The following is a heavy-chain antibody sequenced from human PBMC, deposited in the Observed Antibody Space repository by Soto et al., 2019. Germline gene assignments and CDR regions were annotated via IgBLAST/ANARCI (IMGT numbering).Heavy chain of an antibody. V-gene: IGHV4-31*03. CDR1: GGSISSGGYY. CDR3: ARETGGDYDYYYYGMDV. D-gene: IGHD4-17*01. Sequence: SETLSLTCTVSGGSISSGGYYWSWIRQHPGKGLEWIGYIYYSGSTYYNPSLKSRVTISVDTSKNQFYLKLISVTAADTAVYYCARETGGDYDYYYYGMDVWGQGTTVTVSS. J-gene: IGHJ6*02. CDR2: IYYSGST.